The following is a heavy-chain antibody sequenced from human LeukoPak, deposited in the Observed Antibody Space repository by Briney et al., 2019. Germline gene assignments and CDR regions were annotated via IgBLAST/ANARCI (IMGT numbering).Heavy chain of an antibody. CDR1: GFTFSSYG. V-gene: IGHV3-30*18. CDR3: AKQMTMVTIFDY. Sequence: QTGGSLRLSCAASGFTFSSYGMHWVRQAPGKGLEWVAVISYDGSNKYYADSVKGRFTISRDNSKNTLYLQMNSLRAEDTAVYYCAKQMTMVTIFDYWGQGTLVTVSS. J-gene: IGHJ4*02. D-gene: IGHD4/OR15-4a*01. CDR2: ISYDGSNK.